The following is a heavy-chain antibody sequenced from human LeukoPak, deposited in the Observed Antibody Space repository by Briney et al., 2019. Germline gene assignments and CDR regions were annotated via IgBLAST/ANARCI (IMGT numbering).Heavy chain of an antibody. CDR2: VNDRGST. CDR3: ARRIWRDYPRHNWFDP. D-gene: IGHD3-3*01. J-gene: IGHJ5*02. Sequence: SETLSLTCAVYGGSFSDSSWSWIRQPPGKGLQWIGEVNDRGSTDYNPSLQSRITLSVDTSKNQFSLTLRSVTAADTAVYYCARRIWRDYPRHNWFDPWGQGTLVTVSS. V-gene: IGHV4-34*01. CDR1: GGSFSDSS.